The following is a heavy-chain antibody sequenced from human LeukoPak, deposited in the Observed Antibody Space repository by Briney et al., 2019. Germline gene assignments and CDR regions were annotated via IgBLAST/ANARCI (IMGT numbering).Heavy chain of an antibody. Sequence: ASVKVSCKASGYTFTGYYMHWVRQAPGQGLEWMGWINPNSGGTNYAQKFRGRVTMTRDTSISTAYMELSSLRSEDTAVYYCARGYGSGSLYYYYGMDVWGQGTTVTVSS. J-gene: IGHJ6*02. CDR2: INPNSGGT. CDR1: GYTFTGYY. V-gene: IGHV1-2*02. D-gene: IGHD3-10*01. CDR3: ARGYGSGSLYYYYGMDV.